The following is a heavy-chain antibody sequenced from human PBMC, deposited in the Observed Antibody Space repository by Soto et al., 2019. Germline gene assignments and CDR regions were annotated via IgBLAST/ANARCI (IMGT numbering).Heavy chain of an antibody. CDR1: GGTFSSYT. Sequence: ASVKVSCKASGGTFSSYTISWVRQAPGQGLEWMGRIIPILGIANYAQKFQGRVTITADKSTRTAYMELSSLRSEDTAVYYFARCIRRYSGSGYYYYYMDVWGKGTTVTVSS. CDR2: IIPILGIA. J-gene: IGHJ6*03. CDR3: ARCIRRYSGSGYYYYYMDV. V-gene: IGHV1-69*02. D-gene: IGHD3-10*01.